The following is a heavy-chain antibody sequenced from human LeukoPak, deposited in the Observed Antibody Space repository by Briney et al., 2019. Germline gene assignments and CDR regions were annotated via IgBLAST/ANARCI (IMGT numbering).Heavy chain of an antibody. CDR2: IIPIFGTA. J-gene: IGHJ6*02. Sequence: SVKVSCKASGGTFSSYAISWVRQAPGQGLEWMGGIIPIFGTANYAQKFQGRVTITADESTSTAYMELSSLRPEDTAVYYCARGGYSYGYHYYGMDVWGQGTTVTVSS. CDR3: ARGGYSYGYHYYGMDV. D-gene: IGHD5-18*01. V-gene: IGHV1-69*01. CDR1: GGTFSSYA.